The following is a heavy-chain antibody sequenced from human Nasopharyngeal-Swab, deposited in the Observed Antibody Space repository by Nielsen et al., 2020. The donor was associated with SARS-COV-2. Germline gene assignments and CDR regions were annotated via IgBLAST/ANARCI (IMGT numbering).Heavy chain of an antibody. CDR2: IYYSGST. D-gene: IGHD2-2*01. V-gene: IGHV4-31*02. J-gene: IGHJ5*02. Sequence: RQAPGKGLEWIGYIYYSGSTYYNPSLKSRVTISVDTSKNQFSLKLSSVTAADTAVYYCARALGCSSTSCYAAWFDPWGQGTLVTVSS. CDR3: ARALGCSSTSCYAAWFDP.